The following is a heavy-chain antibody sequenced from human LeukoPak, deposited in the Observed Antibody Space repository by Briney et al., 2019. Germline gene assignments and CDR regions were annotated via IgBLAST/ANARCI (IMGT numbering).Heavy chain of an antibody. Sequence: GGSLRLSCAASGFTFSTSWMSWVRQAPGKGLEWVANIKQDGSEKYYADSVKGRFTISRDNAKNSLYLQMNTLRAEDMALYYCAKGSTYSSSSPPDYWGQGTLVTVSS. CDR1: GFTFSTSW. J-gene: IGHJ4*02. CDR2: IKQDGSEK. V-gene: IGHV3-7*03. CDR3: AKGSTYSSSSPPDY. D-gene: IGHD6-13*01.